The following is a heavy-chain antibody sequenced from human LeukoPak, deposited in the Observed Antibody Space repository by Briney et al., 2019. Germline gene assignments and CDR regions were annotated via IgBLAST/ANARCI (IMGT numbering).Heavy chain of an antibody. J-gene: IGHJ6*03. CDR1: GFTVSANY. CDR2: IYSGGST. Sequence: GGSLRLSCAASGFTVSANYMTWVRQAPGKGLEWVSVIYSGGSTYYADSVKGRFTISSDNFKNTLYLQMNSLRAEDTAVYYCARVLSGPNGWDFYYYYMDVWGKGTTVTISS. CDR3: ARVLSGPNGWDFYYYYMDV. D-gene: IGHD6-19*01. V-gene: IGHV3-53*01.